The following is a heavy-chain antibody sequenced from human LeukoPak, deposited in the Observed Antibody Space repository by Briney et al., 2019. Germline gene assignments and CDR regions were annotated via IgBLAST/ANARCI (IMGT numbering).Heavy chain of an antibody. V-gene: IGHV3-74*01. CDR1: GFTLSRYW. CDR2: IDSDGSTT. J-gene: IGHJ4*02. D-gene: IGHD2-21*01. CDR3: ARDRRGE. Sequence: GGSLRLSCTASGFTLSRYWMTWVRQAPGKGLVWVSRIDSDGSTTVYADSVRGRFTISRDNAKKTLFLQMNSLRADDTAVYYCARDRRGEGGQGTLVSVSS.